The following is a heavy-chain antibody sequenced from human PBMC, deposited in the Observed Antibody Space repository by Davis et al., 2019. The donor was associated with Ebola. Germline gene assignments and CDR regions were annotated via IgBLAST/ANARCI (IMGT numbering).Heavy chain of an antibody. CDR1: GGSISSYY. CDR2: IYYSGST. V-gene: IGHV4-59*08. J-gene: IGHJ6*02. CDR3: ARHDPYYDFWSGYSGMDV. Sequence: GSLRLSCTVSGGSISSYYWSWIRQPPGKGLEWIGYIYYSGSTNYNPSLKSRVTISVDTSKNQFSLKLSSVTAADTAVYYCARHDPYYDFWSGYSGMDVWGQGTTVTVSS. D-gene: IGHD3-3*01.